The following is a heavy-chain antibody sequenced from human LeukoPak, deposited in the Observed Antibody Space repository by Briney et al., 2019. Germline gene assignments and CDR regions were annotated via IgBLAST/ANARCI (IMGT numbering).Heavy chain of an antibody. Sequence: VASVKVSCKASGYTFTGYYMHWVRQAPGQGLEWMGWINSNTGGTNYAQKFQGRVTMTRDTSISTVYVELSRLRSDDTAVYYCARDREVGYCTGGSCYSVREYFQHWGQGTLVTVSS. D-gene: IGHD2-15*01. CDR3: ARDREVGYCTGGSCYSVREYFQH. V-gene: IGHV1-2*02. CDR1: GYTFTGYY. CDR2: INSNTGGT. J-gene: IGHJ1*01.